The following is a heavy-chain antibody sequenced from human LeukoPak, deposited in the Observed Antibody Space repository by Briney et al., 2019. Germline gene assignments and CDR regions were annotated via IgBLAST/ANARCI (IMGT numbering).Heavy chain of an antibody. D-gene: IGHD4-17*01. CDR2: INPNSGGT. CDR3: ARDRRPMTTVPYYFDY. V-gene: IGHV1-2*02. Sequence: ASVKVSCKASGYTFTGYYMHWVRQAPGQGLEWMGWINPNSGGTNYAQKFQGRVTMTRDTSISTAYMELSRLRSDDTAVYYCARDRRPMTTVPYYFDYWGQGTLVTVSS. J-gene: IGHJ4*02. CDR1: GYTFTGYY.